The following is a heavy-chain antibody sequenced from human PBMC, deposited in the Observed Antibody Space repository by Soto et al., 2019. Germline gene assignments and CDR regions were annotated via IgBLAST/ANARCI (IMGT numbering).Heavy chain of an antibody. V-gene: IGHV4-34*01. CDR1: GLTFSGYY. Sequence: SETLSLTCAVYGLTFSGYYWSWIRQPPGKGLGWIGEINHSGSTNYNPSLKSRVTISVDTSKNQFSLKLSSVTAADTAVYYCAREVVVVVPKYMDVWGKGTTVTVSS. CDR3: AREVVVVVPKYMDV. CDR2: INHSGST. D-gene: IGHD2-2*01. J-gene: IGHJ6*03.